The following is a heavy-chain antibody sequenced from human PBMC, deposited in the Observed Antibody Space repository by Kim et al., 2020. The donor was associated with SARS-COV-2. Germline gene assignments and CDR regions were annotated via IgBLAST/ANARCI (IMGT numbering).Heavy chain of an antibody. CDR2: ISYDGSTT. J-gene: IGHJ5*02. Sequence: GGSLRLSCAASGFSFNRHLMHWVRQAPGKGLEWVALISYDGSTTRYTDSVKGRFTVSRDNSKNAVYLQMNSLRADDTAVYYCTRNLVGVGDMGPWGQGTLVTVSP. CDR1: GFSFNRHL. V-gene: IGHV3-30*03. D-gene: IGHD1-26*01. CDR3: TRNLVGVGDMGP.